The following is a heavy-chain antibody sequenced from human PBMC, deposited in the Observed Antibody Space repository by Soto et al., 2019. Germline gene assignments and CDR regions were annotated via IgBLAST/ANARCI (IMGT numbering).Heavy chain of an antibody. CDR3: TTDRGLRAFWYQPTYGMDV. J-gene: IGHJ6*02. D-gene: IGHD2-2*01. Sequence: GGSLRLSCAASGLTFSNAWMNWVRQAPGKGLEWVGRIKSKTDGGTTDYAAPVKGRFTISRDDSKNTLYLQMNSLKTEDTAVYYCTTDRGLRAFWYQPTYGMDVWGQGTTVTVSS. CDR2: IKSKTDGGTT. CDR1: GLTFSNAW. V-gene: IGHV3-15*07.